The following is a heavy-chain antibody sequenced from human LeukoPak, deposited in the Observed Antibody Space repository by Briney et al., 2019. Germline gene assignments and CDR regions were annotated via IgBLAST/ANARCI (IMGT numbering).Heavy chain of an antibody. V-gene: IGHV4-59*01. CDR1: GGSMSGYY. J-gene: IGHJ5*02. CDR2: IYYNGRA. CDR3: ARVDYHGSGGIFDP. Sequence: SETLSLTCTVSGGSMSGYYCSWLRQPPGEGLEWIGYIYYNGRANYNPSLKSRVTISEDTSRNQFSLKLTSVTAADTAVYYCARVDYHGSGGIFDPWGQGILVTVSS. D-gene: IGHD3-10*01.